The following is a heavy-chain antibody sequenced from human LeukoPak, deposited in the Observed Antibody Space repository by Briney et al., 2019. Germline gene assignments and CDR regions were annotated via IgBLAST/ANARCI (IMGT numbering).Heavy chain of an antibody. CDR1: GFTFSNYW. J-gene: IGHJ4*02. CDR3: ASEARSLEWLSQ. D-gene: IGHD3-3*01. V-gene: IGHV3-7*01. CDR2: IKQDGSEN. Sequence: GGSLRLSCAASGFTFSNYWMSWVRQAPGKGLEWVANIKQDGSENNYVDSVEGRFTISRDNTKNSLYLQMNSLRAEDTAVYYCASEARSLEWLSQGGQGALVTVSS.